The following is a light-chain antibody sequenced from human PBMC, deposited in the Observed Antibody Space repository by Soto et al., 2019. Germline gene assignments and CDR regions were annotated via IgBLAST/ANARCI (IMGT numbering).Light chain of an antibody. CDR1: SSNIGNNY. J-gene: IGLJ3*02. V-gene: IGLV1-47*02. Sequence: QSVLTQSPSASGTPGQRVTISCSGGSSNIGNNYVYWYHQLPGTAPKLLIYSNTQRPSGVPDRFSGSKSGTSAALAISGLRSEDEADYYCASWDDSLSGPVFGGGTKLTVL. CDR3: ASWDDSLSGPV. CDR2: SNT.